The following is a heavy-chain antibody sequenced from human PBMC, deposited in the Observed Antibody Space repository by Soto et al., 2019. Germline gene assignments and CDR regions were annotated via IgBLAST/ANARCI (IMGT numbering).Heavy chain of an antibody. V-gene: IGHV3-73*01. D-gene: IGHD7-27*01. CDR3: TRPGSDFDF. J-gene: IGHJ4*02. CDR1: GFTFSYSA. Sequence: ESGGGFVQPGGSLKLSCVASGFTFSYSAIHWVRQAPGKGLEWVGRIRNKADSYATTCAASVQGRFTISRDDSRNTAYLQMDSLKPEDTAVYYCTRPGSDFDFWGRGTLVTVSS. CDR2: IRNKADSYAT.